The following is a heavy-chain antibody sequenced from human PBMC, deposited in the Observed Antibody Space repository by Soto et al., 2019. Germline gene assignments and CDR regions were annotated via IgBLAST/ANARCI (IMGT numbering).Heavy chain of an antibody. V-gene: IGHV4-30-2*01. J-gene: IGHJ5*02. CDR3: ARELELRAGRGSWFDP. D-gene: IGHD1-7*01. Sequence: SETLYLTCTVSGGSISSGGFSWSWIRQPPGKGLEWIGYIYHTGSAYYNPSLKSRVTISVDWSKNQFSLKLTSVTAADTAVYFCARELELRAGRGSWFDPWGQGTLVTVSS. CDR1: GGSISSGGFS. CDR2: IYHTGSA.